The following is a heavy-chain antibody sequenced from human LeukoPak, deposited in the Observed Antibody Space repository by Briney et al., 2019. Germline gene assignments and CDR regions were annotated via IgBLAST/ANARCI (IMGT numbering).Heavy chain of an antibody. Sequence: SETLSLTCTVSGGSISRYYWSWIRQPPGKGLEWIGYIYTSGSTNYNPSLKSRVTISVDTSKNQFSLKLSSVTAADTAVYYCARPWTQYYMDVWGKGTTVTVSS. V-gene: IGHV4-4*09. D-gene: IGHD3/OR15-3a*01. J-gene: IGHJ6*03. CDR2: IYTSGST. CDR3: ARPWTQYYMDV. CDR1: GGSISRYY.